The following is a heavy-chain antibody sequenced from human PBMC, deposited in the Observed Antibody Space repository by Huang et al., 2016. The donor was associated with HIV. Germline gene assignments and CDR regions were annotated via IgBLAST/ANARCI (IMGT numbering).Heavy chain of an antibody. CDR1: GFTFSSYW. Sequence: EVQLVESGGGLVQPGGSLRLSCAASGFTFSSYWMHWVRQVPGKGLVWVSHIKSDGDSTSYADSGKGRFIISRDNAKNTLYLQMNSLSAEYTAVYYCARGSRQGKYYYGSGTAYWGQGTLVTVSS. V-gene: IGHV3-74*01. CDR3: ARGSRQGKYYYGSGTAY. CDR2: IKSDGDST. D-gene: IGHD3-10*01. J-gene: IGHJ4*02.